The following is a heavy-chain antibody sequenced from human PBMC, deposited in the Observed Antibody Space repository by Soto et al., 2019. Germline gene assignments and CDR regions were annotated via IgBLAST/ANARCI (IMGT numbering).Heavy chain of an antibody. V-gene: IGHV4-39*01. Sequence: QLQLQESGPGLVKPSETLSLTCTVSGGSISGSSYYWGWIRQPPGKGLEWIGSIYDSGSTYYNPSHKSRVTISVDTSKNQFSLKLSSVTAADTALYYCARPGVGYCTSTSCYEGREVDFWGQGTLVTVST. CDR3: ARPGVGYCTSTSCYEGREVDF. D-gene: IGHD2-2*01. J-gene: IGHJ4*02. CDR1: GGSISGSSYY. CDR2: IYDSGST.